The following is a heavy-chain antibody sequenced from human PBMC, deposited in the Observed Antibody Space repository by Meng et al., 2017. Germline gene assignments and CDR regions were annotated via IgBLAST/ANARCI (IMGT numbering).Heavy chain of an antibody. CDR1: GGTFSSYA. CDR2: IIPIFGTA. V-gene: IGHV1-69*05. D-gene: IGHD2-21*02. CDR3: ARGVNAREEAYCGGDCSSEANWFDP. Sequence: QGHLGRVGVRGKRLGSPVRASCKASGGTFSSYAISWVRQAPGQGLEWMGGIIPIFGTANYAQKFQGRVTITTDESTSTAYMELSSLRSEDTAVYYCARGVNAREEAYCGGDCSSEANWFDPWGQGTLVTVSS. J-gene: IGHJ5*02.